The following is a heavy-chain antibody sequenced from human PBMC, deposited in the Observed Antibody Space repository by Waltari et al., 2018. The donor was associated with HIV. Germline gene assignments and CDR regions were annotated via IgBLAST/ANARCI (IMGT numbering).Heavy chain of an antibody. CDR1: GFPLSNHG. D-gene: IGHD3-10*01. J-gene: IGHJ6*02. CDR2: LSYDGSVK. CDR3: ARRGVLTCYYSMDV. Sequence: QVQLVESGGGVVQPGRSLRLSCAASGFPLSNHGMHWLRQGPGKGVEWVAVLSYDGSVKYDADSVRGRFTISRDNSKNTLYLQMNILRAEETAVYFCARRGVLTCYYSMDVWGQGTTVTVSS. V-gene: IGHV3-33*05.